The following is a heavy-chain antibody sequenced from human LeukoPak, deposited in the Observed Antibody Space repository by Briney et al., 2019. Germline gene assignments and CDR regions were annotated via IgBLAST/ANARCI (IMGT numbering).Heavy chain of an antibody. J-gene: IGHJ4*02. CDR2: ISWNSGSI. V-gene: IGHV3-9*01. Sequence: GGSLRLSCAASGFTFDDYAMHWVRQAPGKGLEWVSGISWNSGSIGYADSVKGRFTISRDNAKNSLYLQMNSLRAEDTALYYCAKDGYGPYYYDSSGYSDYWGQGTLVTVSS. CDR1: GFTFDDYA. D-gene: IGHD3-22*01. CDR3: AKDGYGPYYYDSSGYSDY.